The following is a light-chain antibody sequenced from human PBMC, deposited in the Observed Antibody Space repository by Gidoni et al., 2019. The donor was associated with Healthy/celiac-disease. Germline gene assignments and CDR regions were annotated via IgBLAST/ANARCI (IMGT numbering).Light chain of an antibody. J-gene: IGLJ2*01. CDR2: RIT. V-gene: IGLV1-47*01. CDR3: AAWDDSLSGPV. CDR1: SSSIGSNY. Sequence: QSVLTQPPSASGTPGQRVTLSCSGSSSSIGSNYVYWYQQLPGTSPKLLIYRITHRPSGVPDRFSGSMSGTSASLAIRGLRSEDEADYYCAAWDDSLSGPVFGGGTKLTVL.